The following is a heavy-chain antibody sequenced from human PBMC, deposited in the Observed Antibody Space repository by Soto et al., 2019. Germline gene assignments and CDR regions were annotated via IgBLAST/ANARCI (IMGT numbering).Heavy chain of an antibody. CDR3: ARIGEYDFWSGYYNYYYGMDV. D-gene: IGHD3-3*01. CDR1: GYTFTSYG. CDR2: ISAYNGST. J-gene: IGHJ6*02. Sequence: QVQLVQSGAEVKKPGASVKVSCKASGYTFTSYGISWVRQAPGQGLEWMGWISAYNGSTNYAQKLQGRVTMTTDTTTSTAYMELRSLRSDDTAVYYCARIGEYDFWSGYYNYYYGMDVWGQGTTVTVSS. V-gene: IGHV1-18*01.